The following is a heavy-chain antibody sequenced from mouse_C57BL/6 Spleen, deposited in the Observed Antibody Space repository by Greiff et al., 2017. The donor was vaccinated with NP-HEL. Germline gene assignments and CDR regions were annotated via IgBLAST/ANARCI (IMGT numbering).Heavy chain of an antibody. CDR1: GYTFTSYW. V-gene: IGHV1-7*01. CDR2: INPSSGYT. J-gene: IGHJ2*01. CDR3: ARKFYYGSSNYFDY. Sequence: VQLQQSGAELAKPGASVKLSCKASGYTFTSYWMHWVKQRPGQGLEWIGYINPSSGYTKYNQKFKDQATLTADKSSSTAYMQLSSLTYEDSAVYYCARKFYYGSSNYFDYWGQGTTLTVSS. D-gene: IGHD1-1*01.